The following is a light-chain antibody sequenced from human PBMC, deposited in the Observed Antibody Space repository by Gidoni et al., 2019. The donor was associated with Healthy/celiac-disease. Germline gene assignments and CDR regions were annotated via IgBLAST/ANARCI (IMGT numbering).Light chain of an antibody. V-gene: IGKV3-11*01. CDR1: QSVSSY. CDR3: QQRSNWPAVT. CDR2: DAS. Sequence: ELVLTQSPATLSLSPGERATLSCRASQSVSSYLAWYQQKPGQAPRLLIYDASNRATGIPARFSGSGSGTDFTLTISSLEPEDVAVYYCQQRSNWPAVTFGQGTKVEIK. J-gene: IGKJ1*01.